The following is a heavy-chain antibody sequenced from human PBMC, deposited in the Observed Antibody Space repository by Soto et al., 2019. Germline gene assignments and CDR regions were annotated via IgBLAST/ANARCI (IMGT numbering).Heavy chain of an antibody. CDR3: ARDYSGSYYSFWFDP. Sequence: SETLSLTCTVSGGSIRSHYWNWIRQPPGKGLEWIGYIDDSGSTKYNPSLKSRVTISVDTSKNRFSLKLNSVTAADTAIYYCARDYSGSYYSFWFDPWGQGTQVTVSS. CDR2: IDDSGST. D-gene: IGHD1-26*01. V-gene: IGHV4-59*11. J-gene: IGHJ5*02. CDR1: GGSIRSHY.